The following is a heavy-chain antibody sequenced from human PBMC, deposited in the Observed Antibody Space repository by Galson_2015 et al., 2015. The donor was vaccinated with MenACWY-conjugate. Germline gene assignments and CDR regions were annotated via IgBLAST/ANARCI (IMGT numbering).Heavy chain of an antibody. D-gene: IGHD4-17*01. CDR3: ARPGGDYEQRTFFDY. CDR1: GDSFNTYS. CDR2: IIPVFHKT. V-gene: IGHV1-69*13. Sequence: SVKVSCKASGDSFNTYSFNWLRQAPGQGPEWLGGIIPVFHKTDYAQRFQGRLTITADESTSTVYMELSSLRSDDTAIYYCARPGGDYEQRTFFDYWGQGTLVTVSS. J-gene: IGHJ4*02.